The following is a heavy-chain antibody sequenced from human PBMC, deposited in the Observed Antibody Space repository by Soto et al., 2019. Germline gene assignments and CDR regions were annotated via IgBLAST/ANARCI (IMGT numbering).Heavy chain of an antibody. V-gene: IGHV4-39*07. CDR2: IYYSGST. Sequence: SETLSLTCTVSGGSISSSSYYWGWIRQPPGKGLEWIGSIYYSGSTYYNPSLKSRVTISVDTSKNQFSLKLSSVTAADTAVYYCARGERYCSGGSCSLNWFDPWGQGTLVTVSS. CDR3: ARGERYCSGGSCSLNWFDP. CDR1: GGSISSSSYY. J-gene: IGHJ5*02. D-gene: IGHD2-15*01.